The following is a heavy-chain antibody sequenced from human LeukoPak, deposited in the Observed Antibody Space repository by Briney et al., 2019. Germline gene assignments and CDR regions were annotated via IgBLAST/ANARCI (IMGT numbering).Heavy chain of an antibody. CDR1: GFTFSSSW. V-gene: IGHV3-74*01. CDR2: INSDESIT. J-gene: IGHJ4*02. Sequence: GGSLRLSCAASGFTFSSSWMYCGRQAPGKGLVWVSRINSDESITTYADSVKGRFTISRDNAKNTLYLQMNSLRAEDTAVYYCARGLVPGFLDYWGQGPPVTVSS. CDR3: ARGLVPGFLDY. D-gene: IGHD4-11*01.